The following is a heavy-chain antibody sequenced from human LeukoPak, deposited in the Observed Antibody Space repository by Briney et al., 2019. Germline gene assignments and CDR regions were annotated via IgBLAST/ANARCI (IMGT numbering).Heavy chain of an antibody. D-gene: IGHD3-3*01. CDR2: IIPIFGTA. CDR1: GGTFGSYA. Sequence: SVKVSCTASGGTFGSYAISWVRQAPGQGLEWMGGIIPIFGTANYAQKFQGRVTITADESTSTAYMELSSLRSEDTAVYYCASHKRIFGVVIDLDFDYWGQGTLVTVSS. CDR3: ASHKRIFGVVIDLDFDY. V-gene: IGHV1-69*13. J-gene: IGHJ4*02.